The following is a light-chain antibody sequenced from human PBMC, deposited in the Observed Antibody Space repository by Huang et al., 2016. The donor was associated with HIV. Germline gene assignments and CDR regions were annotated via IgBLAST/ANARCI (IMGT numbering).Light chain of an antibody. J-gene: IGKJ4*01. CDR2: GAS. CDR1: QSVGSS. Sequence: EIVMTQSPATLSVSPGERATLSCRDSQSVGSSLAGYQQKPGQSPRLLIDGASTGATGIPARFSGSGSVTEFTRTISSLQSEDSAVYFCQQYESWPPGRLTFGGGTKVEIK. CDR3: QQYESWPPGRLT. V-gene: IGKV3-15*01.